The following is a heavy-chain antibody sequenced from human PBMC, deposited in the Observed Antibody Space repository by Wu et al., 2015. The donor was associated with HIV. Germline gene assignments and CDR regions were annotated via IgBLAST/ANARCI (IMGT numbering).Heavy chain of an antibody. CDR3: ARQRAYTSGWYIYDY. J-gene: IGHJ4*02. CDR1: EGRFTSYA. D-gene: IGHD6-19*01. V-gene: IGHV1-69*05. Sequence: QVQLLQSGAEVKKPGSSVKVSCKTSEGRFTSYAIGWLRQAPGQGLEWVGGIIPLFGLTNYTQKFQGRVTIRTDASTATAYLELNNLGPEDTAIYYCARQRAYTSGWYIYDYWGQGTLVTVSS. CDR2: IIPLFGLT.